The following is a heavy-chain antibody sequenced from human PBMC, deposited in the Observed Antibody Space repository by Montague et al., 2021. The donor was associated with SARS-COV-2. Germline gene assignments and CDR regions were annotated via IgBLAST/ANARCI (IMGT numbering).Heavy chain of an antibody. CDR1: GGSFSTYS. J-gene: IGHJ6*03. D-gene: IGHD3-10*01. Sequence: ETLSLTCAVHGGSFSTYSWNWIRQPPGKGLEWIGEIHHGGSTNYNPSLKSRVTISADTSKNQFSLKLTSVAVADTAVYYCARLGDGVVPSPILGVGPYYSYYYMDVWGKGTTVTVSS. V-gene: IGHV4-34*01. CDR2: IHHGGST. CDR3: ARLGDGVVPSPILGVGPYYSYYYMDV.